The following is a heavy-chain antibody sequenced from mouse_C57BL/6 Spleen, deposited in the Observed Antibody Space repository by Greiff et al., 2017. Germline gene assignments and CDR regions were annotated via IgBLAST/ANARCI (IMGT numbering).Heavy chain of an antibody. CDR1: GYAFSSSW. CDR3: ASTVVD. CDR2: IYPGDGDT. Sequence: VKLQESGPELVKPGASVKISCKASGYAFSSSWMNWVKQRPGKGLEWIGRIYPGDGDTNYNGKFKGKATLTADKSSSTAYMQLSSLTSEDSAVYFCASTVVDGGQGTLVTVSA. D-gene: IGHD1-1*01. V-gene: IGHV1-82*01. J-gene: IGHJ3*01.